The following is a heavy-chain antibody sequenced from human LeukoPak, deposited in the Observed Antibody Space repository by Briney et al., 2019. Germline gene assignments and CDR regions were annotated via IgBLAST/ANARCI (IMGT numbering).Heavy chain of an antibody. CDR1: GFTFSSYA. CDR3: ARRIRGTSLDY. V-gene: IGHV3-30-3*01. D-gene: IGHD2-2*01. CDR2: ISYDGSNK. J-gene: IGHJ4*02. Sequence: GGSLRLSCAASGFTFSSYAMHWVRQAPGKGLEWVAVISYDGSNKYYADSVKGRFTISRDNSKNTLYLQMNSLRAEDTAVYYCARRIRGTSLDYWGQGTLVTVSS.